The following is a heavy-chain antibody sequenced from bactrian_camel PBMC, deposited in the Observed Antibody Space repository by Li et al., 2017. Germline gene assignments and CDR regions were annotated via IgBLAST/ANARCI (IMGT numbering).Heavy chain of an antibody. CDR2: IDSDGHA. Sequence: QLVESGGGSVQTGGSLRLSCAASGYTYSSYCMGWFRQAPGKERGGVAVIDSDGHAKYADSVKGRFTISKDKAKDTVYLQMNSLKPEDTAMYSCKRSASGPCAGDWGQGTQVTVS. CDR3: KRSASGPCAGD. CDR1: GYTYSSYC. D-gene: IGHD5*01. J-gene: IGHJ4*01. V-gene: IGHV3S53*01.